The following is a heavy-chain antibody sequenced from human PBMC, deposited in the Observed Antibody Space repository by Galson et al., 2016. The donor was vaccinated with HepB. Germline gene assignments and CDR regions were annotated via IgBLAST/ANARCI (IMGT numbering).Heavy chain of an antibody. Sequence: SLRLSCAASGFTFRSSSMHWVRQAPGKGLEWVGRIKSKTDGETTDYAAPVKGRFTISRADSKNTLYLQMNSLKAEDTAVYYCTRCRTSCSTFDYWGQGTLLTVSS. V-gene: IGHV3-15*01. CDR3: TRCRTSCSTFDY. CDR2: IKSKTDGETT. D-gene: IGHD2-2*01. CDR1: GFTFRSSS. J-gene: IGHJ4*02.